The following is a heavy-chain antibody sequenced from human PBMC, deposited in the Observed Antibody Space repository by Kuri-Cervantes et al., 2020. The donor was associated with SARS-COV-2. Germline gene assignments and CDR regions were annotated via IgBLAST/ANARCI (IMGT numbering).Heavy chain of an antibody. D-gene: IGHD6-13*01. CDR1: GGTFSSYA. CDR2: IIPIFGTA. V-gene: IGHV1-69*01. J-gene: IGHJ6*03. Sequence: KISCKASGGTFSSYAISWVRQAPGQGLEWMGGIIPIFGTANYAQKFQGRVTITADESTSTAYMELSSLRSEDTAVYYCAIHNSSPADYYYYYYMDVWGKGTTVTVSS. CDR3: AIHNSSPADYYYYYYMDV.